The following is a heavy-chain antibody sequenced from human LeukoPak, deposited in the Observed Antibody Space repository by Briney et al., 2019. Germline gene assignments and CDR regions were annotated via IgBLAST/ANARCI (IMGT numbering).Heavy chain of an antibody. CDR1: GFTFSSYG. CDR3: AKCRYYDSSGYRDY. V-gene: IGHV3-23*01. Sequence: GGSLRLSCAASGFTFSSYGMSWVRQAPGKGLEWVSAISGSGGSTYYADSVKGRFTISRDNSKNTLYLQMNSLRAEDTAVYYCAKCRYYDSSGYRDYWGQGTLVTVSS. D-gene: IGHD3-22*01. J-gene: IGHJ4*02. CDR2: ISGSGGST.